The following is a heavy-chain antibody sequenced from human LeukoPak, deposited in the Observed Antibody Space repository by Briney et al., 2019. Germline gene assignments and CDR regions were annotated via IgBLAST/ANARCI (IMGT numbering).Heavy chain of an antibody. CDR2: ISGSGGST. Sequence: PGGSLRLSCAASGFTFSSYAVHWVRQAPGKGLEWVSAISGSGGSTYYADSVKGRFTISRDNSKNTLYPQMNSLRAEDTAVYYCAKAEEWLPNRYFDLWGRGTMVTVSS. D-gene: IGHD5-12*01. CDR1: GFTFSSYA. J-gene: IGHJ2*01. CDR3: AKAEEWLPNRYFDL. V-gene: IGHV3-23*01.